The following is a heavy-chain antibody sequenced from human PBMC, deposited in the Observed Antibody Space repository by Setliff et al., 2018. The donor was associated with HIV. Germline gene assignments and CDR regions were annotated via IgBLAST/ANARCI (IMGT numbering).Heavy chain of an antibody. CDR1: GGSFSGYY. V-gene: IGHV4-34*01. CDR2: INHSGST. Sequence: PSETLSLTCAVYGGSFSGYYWSRIRQPPGKGLEWFGEINHSGSTNYNPSLKSRVTISVDTSKNQFSLKLSSVTAADTAVYYWAGLDRPAKPLVVWGQGTLVTVSS. CDR3: AGLDRPAKPLVV. J-gene: IGHJ4*02. D-gene: IGHD1-1*01.